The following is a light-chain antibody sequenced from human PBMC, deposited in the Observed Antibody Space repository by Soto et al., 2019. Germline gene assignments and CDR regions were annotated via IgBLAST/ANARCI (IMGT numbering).Light chain of an antibody. CDR2: GAT. CDR1: QGVNSLF. CDR3: QQYGTAPLT. V-gene: IGKV3-20*01. Sequence: EIVLTQSPGTLSLSPGERATLSCRASQGVNSLFFGWHQQKPGQSPRLLIYGATNRAAGIPDRFSGSGSGTDFTLTISRLEPEDSAVYFCQQYGTAPLTFGPGTKVDIK. J-gene: IGKJ3*01.